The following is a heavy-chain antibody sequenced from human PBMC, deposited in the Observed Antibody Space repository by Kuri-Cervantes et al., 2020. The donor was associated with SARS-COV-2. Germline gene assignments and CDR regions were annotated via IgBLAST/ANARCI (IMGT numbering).Heavy chain of an antibody. CDR2: ISSNGGST. Sequence: GGSLRLSCSASGFTFSSYAMRWVRQAPGKGLEYVSAISSNGGSTYYADSVKGRFTISRDNSKNTLYLQMNSLRAEDTAVYYCAKKGARAPNWFDPWGQGTLVTVSS. CDR3: AKKGARAPNWFDP. J-gene: IGHJ5*02. CDR1: GFTFSSYA. V-gene: IGHV3-64*04.